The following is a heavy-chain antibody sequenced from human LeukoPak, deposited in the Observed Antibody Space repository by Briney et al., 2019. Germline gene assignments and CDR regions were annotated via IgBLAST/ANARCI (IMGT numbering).Heavy chain of an antibody. J-gene: IGHJ6*02. CDR1: GFSFSTSP. CDR3: AKTHYDLLDV. Sequence: GSLRLSCAASGFSFSTSPMSRVRQPPGEGLEWVSAMNNGPGATFYRDSVRGRFTISRDDSKSTLYLQMNSLRAEDTGTYYCAKTHYDLLDVWGQGTTVTVSS. CDR2: MNNGPGAT. D-gene: IGHD5-12*01. V-gene: IGHV3-23*01.